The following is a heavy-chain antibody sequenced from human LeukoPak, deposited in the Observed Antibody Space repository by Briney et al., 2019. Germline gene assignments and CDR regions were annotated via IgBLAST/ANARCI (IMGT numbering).Heavy chain of an antibody. CDR3: ARTGYSSSWWYFDP. D-gene: IGHD6-13*01. V-gene: IGHV4-4*09. J-gene: IGHJ4*02. CDR2: IYTSGST. CDR1: GGSISGYY. Sequence: SETLSLTCTVSGGSISGYYWSWIRQPPGKGLEWIGYIYTSGSTNYNPSLKTRVTISVDTSKNQFSLKLSSVTAADTAVYYCARTGYSSSWWYFDPWGQGTLVTVSS.